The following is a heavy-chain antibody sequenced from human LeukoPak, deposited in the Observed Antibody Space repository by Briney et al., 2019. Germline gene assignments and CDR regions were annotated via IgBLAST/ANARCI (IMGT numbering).Heavy chain of an antibody. CDR3: ARVGRVGSYYYGMDV. CDR2: IYPGDSDT. V-gene: IGHV5-51*01. Sequence: GESLKISCKGSGYSFTNYWIAWVRQMPGKGLEWMGIIYPGDSDTRYSPSFQGQVTISADKSISTAYLQWSSLKASDTAMYYCARVGRVGSYYYGMDVWGQGITVTVSS. CDR1: GYSFTNYW. J-gene: IGHJ6*02. D-gene: IGHD3-10*01.